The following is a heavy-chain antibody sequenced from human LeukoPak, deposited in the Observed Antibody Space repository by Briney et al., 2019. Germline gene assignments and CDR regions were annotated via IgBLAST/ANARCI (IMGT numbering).Heavy chain of an antibody. J-gene: IGHJ4*02. V-gene: IGHV1-46*01. CDR1: GYTFTSYY. Sequence: ASVKVSCKASGYTFTSYYMHWVRQAPGQGLEWMGIINPSGGSTSYAQKFQGRVTMTRDMSTSTVYMELSSLRSEDTAVYYCAILYYGSGSYYNVRDYWGQGTLVTVSS. D-gene: IGHD3-10*01. CDR3: AILYYGSGSYYNVRDY. CDR2: INPSGGST.